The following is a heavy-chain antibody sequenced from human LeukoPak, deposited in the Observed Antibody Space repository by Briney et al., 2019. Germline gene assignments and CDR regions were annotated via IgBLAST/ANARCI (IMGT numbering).Heavy chain of an antibody. CDR1: GYTFTSYG. CDR3: ARDLKRGYSSGRYSWGTGSSNDY. J-gene: IGHJ4*02. Sequence: ASVKVSCKASGYTFTSYGISWVRQAPGQGLEWMGWISAYNGDTNYAQNLQGRVTMTTDTSTSTAYMELRSLRSDDTAVYYCARDLKRGYSSGRYSWGTGSSNDYWGQGTLVTVSS. V-gene: IGHV1-18*01. CDR2: ISAYNGDT. D-gene: IGHD6-19*01.